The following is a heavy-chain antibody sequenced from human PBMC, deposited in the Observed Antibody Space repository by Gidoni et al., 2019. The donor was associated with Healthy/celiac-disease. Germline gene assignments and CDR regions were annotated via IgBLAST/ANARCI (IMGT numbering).Heavy chain of an antibody. J-gene: IGHJ6*03. CDR2: IYTSGST. CDR3: ARDVRRSGVSRRDYGSGSYFAIGYMDV. Sequence: QVQLQESGPGLVKPSQTLSLTCTVSGGSISSGSYYWSWIRQPAGKGLEWIGRIYTSGSTNYNPSLKSRVTISVDTAKNQFSLKLSSVTAADTAVYYCARDVRRSGVSRRDYGSGSYFAIGYMDVWGKGTTVTVSS. V-gene: IGHV4-61*02. D-gene: IGHD3-10*01. CDR1: GGSISSGSYY.